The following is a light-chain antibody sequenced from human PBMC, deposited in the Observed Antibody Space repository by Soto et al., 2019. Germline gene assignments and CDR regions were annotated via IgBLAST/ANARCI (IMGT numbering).Light chain of an antibody. Sequence: EIVLTQSPGTLSLSPGEGATLSCRASQSVGGTFLAWYQQKGGQAPRLLIHGASNMATGIPARFSGSGSGTDFTLTISRLEPEDFAVYYCQQYGGSPRTFGNGTKVEVK. CDR1: QSVGGTF. CDR3: QQYGGSPRT. CDR2: GAS. V-gene: IGKV3-20*01. J-gene: IGKJ1*01.